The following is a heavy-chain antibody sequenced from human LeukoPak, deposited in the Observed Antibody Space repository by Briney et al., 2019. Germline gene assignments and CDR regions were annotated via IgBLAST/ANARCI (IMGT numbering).Heavy chain of an antibody. CDR1: GGTFSSYA. CDR3: ARPHDFWSGYNYYYYGMDV. CDR2: IIPIFGTA. V-gene: IGHV1-69*13. Sequence: SVTVSCMASGGTFSSYAISWVRQAPGQGLEWMGGIIPIFGTANYAQTFQGRVTITADESTSTAYMELSSLRSEDTAVYYCARPHDFWSGYNYYYYGMDVWGQGTTVTVSS. D-gene: IGHD3-3*01. J-gene: IGHJ6*02.